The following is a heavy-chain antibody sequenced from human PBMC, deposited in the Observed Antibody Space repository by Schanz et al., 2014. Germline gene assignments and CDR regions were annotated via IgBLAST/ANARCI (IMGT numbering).Heavy chain of an antibody. Sequence: QVQLVQSGAEVKKPGASVKVSCKASGYTFTSYYMHWVRQAPGQGLEWMGLINPSGGSTSYAQKFQGRVTMTRDTSTSTVYMELSSLRSEDTAVYFCARGPSTGAFDIWGQGTMVTVSS. CDR1: GYTFTSYY. V-gene: IGHV1-46*03. CDR2: INPSGGST. CDR3: ARGPSTGAFDI. J-gene: IGHJ3*02.